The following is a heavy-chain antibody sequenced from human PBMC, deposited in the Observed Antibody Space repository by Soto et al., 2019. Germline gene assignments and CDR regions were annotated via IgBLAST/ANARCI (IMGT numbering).Heavy chain of an antibody. D-gene: IGHD3-3*01. Sequence: SETLSLTCAVYGGSFSGYYWSWIRQPPGKGLEWIGEINHSGSTNYNPSLKSRVTISVDTSKNQFSLKLSSVTAADTAVYYCARDGYDFWSGYSRPVNYYYGMDVWGQGTTVTVSS. J-gene: IGHJ6*02. CDR3: ARDGYDFWSGYSRPVNYYYGMDV. V-gene: IGHV4-34*01. CDR2: INHSGST. CDR1: GGSFSGYY.